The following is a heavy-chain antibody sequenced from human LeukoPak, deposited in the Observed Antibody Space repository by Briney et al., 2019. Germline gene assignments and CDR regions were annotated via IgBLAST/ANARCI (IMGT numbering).Heavy chain of an antibody. J-gene: IGHJ4*02. D-gene: IGHD5-18*01. CDR2: INPNSGDT. V-gene: IGHV1-2*04. CDR3: ARGDRYSYGPGD. CDR1: GYTFTAYF. Sequence: ASVKVSCKASGYTFTAYFMHWVRQAPGQGLEWMGWINPNSGDTKYAQKFQDWVTMTRDTSFGTAYMELTNLRSDDTAVYYCARGDRYSYGPGDWGQGTLVTVSS.